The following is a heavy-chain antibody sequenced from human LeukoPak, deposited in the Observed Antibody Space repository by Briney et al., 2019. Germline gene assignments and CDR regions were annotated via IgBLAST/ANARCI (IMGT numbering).Heavy chain of an antibody. CDR2: ISAYNGNT. Sequence: ASVTVSCKASGYTFTSYGISWVRQAPGQGLEWMGWISAYNGNTNYAQKLQGRVTMTTDTSTSTAYMELRSLRSDDTAVYYCARVLSVAGSYGMDVWGQGTTVTVSS. CDR3: ARVLSVAGSYGMDV. V-gene: IGHV1-18*01. D-gene: IGHD6-19*01. J-gene: IGHJ6*02. CDR1: GYTFTSYG.